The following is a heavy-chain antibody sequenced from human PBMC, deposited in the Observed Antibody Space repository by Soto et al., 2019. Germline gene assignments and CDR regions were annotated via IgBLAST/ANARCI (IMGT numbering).Heavy chain of an antibody. D-gene: IGHD6-19*01. CDR1: GLTFSSFG. V-gene: IGHV3-30*18. Sequence: PGGSLRLSCAASGLTFSSFGMHWVRQAPGKGLEWVAGISYDGSQDFYIDSVKGRFTIFRDNSMNTLYLQMSSLRPEDTAVYYCAKDHSSGWYNSPASLDYWGQGTLVTVS. CDR2: ISYDGSQD. CDR3: AKDHSSGWYNSPASLDY. J-gene: IGHJ4*02.